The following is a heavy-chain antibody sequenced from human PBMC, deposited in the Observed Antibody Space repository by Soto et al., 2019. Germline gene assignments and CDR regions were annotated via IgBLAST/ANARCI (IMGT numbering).Heavy chain of an antibody. CDR2: IYSGGST. V-gene: IGHV3-53*04. Sequence: EVQLVESGGGLVQTGGSLRLSCQASGFTISGNYMTWVRQAPGKGLEWVSAIYSGGSTYYADSVKGRFTISRHKSENTVYLQMNSLRTDDTAVYYCARSVDNWGQGTLVTVSS. D-gene: IGHD5-12*01. CDR3: ARSVDN. CDR1: GFTISGNY. J-gene: IGHJ4*02.